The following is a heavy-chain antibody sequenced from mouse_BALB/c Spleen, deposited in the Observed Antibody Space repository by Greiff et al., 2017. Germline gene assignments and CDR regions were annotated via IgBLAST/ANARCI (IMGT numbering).Heavy chain of an antibody. J-gene: IGHJ3*01. Sequence: VQLQQPGAELVRPGASVKLSCKASGYTFTSYWINWVKQRPGQGLEWIGNIYPSDSYTNYNQKFKDKATLTVDKSSSTAYMQLSSPTSEDSAVYYCTRGREVRRDWFAYWGQGTLVTVSA. CDR1: GYTFTSYW. CDR2: IYPSDSYT. CDR3: TRGREVRRDWFAY. D-gene: IGHD2-14*01. V-gene: IGHV1-69*02.